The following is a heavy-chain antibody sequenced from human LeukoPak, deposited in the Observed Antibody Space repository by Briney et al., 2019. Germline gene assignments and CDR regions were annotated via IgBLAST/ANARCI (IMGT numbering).Heavy chain of an antibody. CDR2: INPSGGST. V-gene: IGHV1-46*01. CDR3: ARVIGDSSGYYYVSDY. D-gene: IGHD3-22*01. CDR1: GGTFSSYA. Sequence: PSASVKVSCKASGGTFSSYAISWVRQAPGQGLEWMGIINPSGGSTSYAQKFQGRVTMTRDTSTSTVYMELSSLRSEDTAVYYCARVIGDSSGYYYVSDYWGQGTLVTVSS. J-gene: IGHJ4*02.